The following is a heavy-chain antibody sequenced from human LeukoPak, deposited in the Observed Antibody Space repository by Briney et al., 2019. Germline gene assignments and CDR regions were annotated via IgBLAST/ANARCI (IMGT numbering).Heavy chain of an antibody. CDR1: GFTFSSYE. CDR2: ISSSGGTI. V-gene: IGHV3-48*03. D-gene: IGHD6-6*01. CDR3: ARLYSSSSGKAFDI. J-gene: IGHJ3*02. Sequence: PGGSLRLSCAASGFTFSSYEMNWVRQAPGKGLEWVSYISSSGGTIYYADSVKGRFTISRDNAKNSLYLQMNSLRAEDTAVYYCARLYSSSSGKAFDIWGQGTMVTVSS.